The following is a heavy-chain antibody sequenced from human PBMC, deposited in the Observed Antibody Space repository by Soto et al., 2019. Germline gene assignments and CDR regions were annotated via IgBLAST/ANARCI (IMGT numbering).Heavy chain of an antibody. CDR1: GFTFSSYG. CDR3: AKDKGVYEFWSGCDY. D-gene: IGHD3-3*01. V-gene: IGHV3-30*18. CDR2: ISYDGSNK. J-gene: IGHJ4*02. Sequence: QVQLVESGGGVVQPGRSLRLSCAASGFTFSSYGMHWVRQAPGKGLEWVAVISYDGSNKYYADSVKGRFTISRDNSKNTLYLQMNSLRAEDTAVYYCAKDKGVYEFWSGCDYWGQGTLVTVSS.